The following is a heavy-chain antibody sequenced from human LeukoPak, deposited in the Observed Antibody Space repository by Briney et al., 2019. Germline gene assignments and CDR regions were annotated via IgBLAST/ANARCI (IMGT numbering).Heavy chain of an antibody. V-gene: IGHV4-30-2*01. Sequence: KASETLSLTCAVSGXSLSGGFTWSWIRQPLGKGLGWIGFIYHSGSTYYNPSLKSRVTISIDTSKNQVSLNLTSVTAADTAMYFCARGDYGGLGAWGQGILVTVSS. CDR2: IYHSGST. J-gene: IGHJ5*02. D-gene: IGHD4-23*01. CDR3: ARGDYGGLGA. CDR1: GXSLSGGFT.